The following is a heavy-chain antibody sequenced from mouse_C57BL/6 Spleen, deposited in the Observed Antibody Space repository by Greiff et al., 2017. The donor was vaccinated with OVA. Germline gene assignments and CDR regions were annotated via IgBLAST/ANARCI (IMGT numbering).Heavy chain of an antibody. CDR2: IDPSDSYT. CDR3: ARHDGYYVFAD. CDR1: GYTFTSYW. J-gene: IGHJ3*01. D-gene: IGHD2-3*01. Sequence: QVQLQQPGAELVKPGASVKLSCKASGYTFTSYWMQWVKQRPGQGLEWIGEIDPSDSYTNYNQKFKGKATLTVDTSSSTAYMQLSSLTSEDSAVYYCARHDGYYVFADWGQGTLVTVSA. V-gene: IGHV1-50*01.